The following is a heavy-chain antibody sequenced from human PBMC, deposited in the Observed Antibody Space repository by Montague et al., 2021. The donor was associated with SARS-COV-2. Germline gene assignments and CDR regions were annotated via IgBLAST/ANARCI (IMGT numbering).Heavy chain of an antibody. V-gene: IGHV4-59*08. D-gene: IGHD3/OR15-3a*01. CDR1: HFSITSDY. CDR2: IYNNRNT. J-gene: IGHJ2*01. Sequence: SETLSLTCTVSHFSITSDYWSWIRQPPGKGQEWIGNIYNNRNTNYNSSLKSRVTMSASTSKNQFSLRVTSVTAADTAMYDCARVGLLPYYFDFWGRGALVTVSS. CDR3: ARVGLLPYYFDF.